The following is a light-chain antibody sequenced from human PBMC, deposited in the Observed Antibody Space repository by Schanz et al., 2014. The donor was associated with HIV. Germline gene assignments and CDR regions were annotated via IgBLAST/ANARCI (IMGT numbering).Light chain of an antibody. CDR3: QHYDISRGT. V-gene: IGKV3-20*01. J-gene: IGKJ4*01. CDR2: GAS. CDR1: QDLRGC. Sequence: EIVLTQSPATLSLSPGERATLSCRAGQDLRGCLAWYQQKLGQAPRLLIYGASSRATGIPDRFSGSGSGTNFTLTISRLEPEDFATYYCQHYDISRGTFGGGTRVEIK.